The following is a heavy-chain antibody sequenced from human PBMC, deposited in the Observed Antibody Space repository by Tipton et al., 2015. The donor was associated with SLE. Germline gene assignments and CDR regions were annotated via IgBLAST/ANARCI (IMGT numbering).Heavy chain of an antibody. J-gene: IGHJ4*02. D-gene: IGHD2-2*01. V-gene: IGHV3-48*01. Sequence: SLRLSCAASGFTFISYSMNWVRQAPGKGLEWVSYISVSSSTIYYADSVKGRFTISRDNAKNSLYLQMNSPRAEDTAVYYCAPGYCSSSSCQHYFDDWGQGTLVTVSS. CDR3: APGYCSSSSCQHYFDD. CDR2: ISVSSSTI. CDR1: GFTFISYS.